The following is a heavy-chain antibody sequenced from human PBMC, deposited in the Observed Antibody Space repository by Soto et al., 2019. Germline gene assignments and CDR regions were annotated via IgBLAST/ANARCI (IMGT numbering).Heavy chain of an antibody. J-gene: IGHJ4*02. V-gene: IGHV3-23*01. CDR3: AKDPGNARYFDS. CDR1: GFTFSNFA. CDR2: LNGGANGP. Sequence: EVQLLESGGGLVQPGGSLRLSCTASGFTFSNFAMSWVRQAPGRGLEWVSSLNGGANGPKYADSVKGRFTISRDNSKNTLYLQINSLSADDTAVYYCAKDPGNARYFDSWGQGTLVTVSS.